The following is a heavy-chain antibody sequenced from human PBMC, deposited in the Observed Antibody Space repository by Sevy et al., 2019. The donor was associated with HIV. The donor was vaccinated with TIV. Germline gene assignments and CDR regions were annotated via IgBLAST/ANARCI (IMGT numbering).Heavy chain of an antibody. CDR3: VRDKEVGARMLDA. CDR1: GFNFRNFW. J-gene: IGHJ5*02. CDR2: IKQDGSEA. D-gene: IGHD1-26*01. Sequence: GGSLRLSCVASGFNFRNFWMSWVRQAPGKGLECVADIKQDGSEAYYVDSVKGRFTISRDNAKNSLYLQMNSLRDEDTAMYFCVRDKEVGARMLDAWGQRTPVTVSS. V-gene: IGHV3-7*03.